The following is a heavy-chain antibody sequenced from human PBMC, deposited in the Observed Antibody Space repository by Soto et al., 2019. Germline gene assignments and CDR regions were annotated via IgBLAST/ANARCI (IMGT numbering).Heavy chain of an antibody. J-gene: IGHJ4*02. CDR2: INPSGGST. CDR3: ARDAHNYYDSSGWFFDY. Sequence: GASVKVSCKASGYTFTSYYMHWVRQAPGQGLEWMGIINPSGGSTSYAQKFQGRVTMTRDTSTSTVYMELSSLRSEDTAVYYCARDAHNYYDSSGWFFDYWGQGTLVTVSS. CDR1: GYTFTSYY. D-gene: IGHD3-22*01. V-gene: IGHV1-46*01.